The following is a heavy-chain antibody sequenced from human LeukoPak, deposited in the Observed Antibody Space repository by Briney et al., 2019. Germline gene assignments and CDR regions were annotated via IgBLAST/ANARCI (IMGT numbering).Heavy chain of an antibody. Sequence: GGSLRLSCAASGFTFSSYGMHWVRQAPGKVLEWVSAISGSGGSTYYADSVKGRFTISRDNSKNTLYLQMNSLRAEDTAVYYCATARPYYYYMDVWGKGTTVTISS. J-gene: IGHJ6*03. CDR2: ISGSGGST. CDR1: GFTFSSYG. CDR3: ATARPYYYYMDV. V-gene: IGHV3-23*01.